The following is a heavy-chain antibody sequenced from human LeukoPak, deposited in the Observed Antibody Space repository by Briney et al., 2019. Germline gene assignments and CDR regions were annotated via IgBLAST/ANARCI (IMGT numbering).Heavy chain of an antibody. D-gene: IGHD3-22*01. CDR3: ARVPGYDSSGYFDY. CDR1: GFIFSNYA. J-gene: IGHJ4*02. Sequence: GGSLRLSCAASGFIFSNYAMHWVRQAPGKGLEWVAVISYDGSNKYYADSVKGRFTISRDNSKNTLYLQMNSLRAEDTAVYYCARVPGYDSSGYFDYWGQGTLVTVSS. CDR2: ISYDGSNK. V-gene: IGHV3-30-3*01.